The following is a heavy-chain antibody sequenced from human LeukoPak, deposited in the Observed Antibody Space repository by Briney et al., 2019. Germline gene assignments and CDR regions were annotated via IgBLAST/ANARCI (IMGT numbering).Heavy chain of an antibody. CDR3: AKDRHAHIVVVTATSRGH. J-gene: IGHJ4*02. CDR2: ISGSGGST. D-gene: IGHD2-21*02. CDR1: GFTFSSYA. Sequence: GRSLRLSCAASGFTFSSYAMSWVRQAPGKGLEWVSAISGSGGSTYYADSVKGRFTISRDNSKNTLYLQMNSLRAEDTAVYYCAKDRHAHIVVVTATSRGHWGQGTLVTVSS. V-gene: IGHV3-23*01.